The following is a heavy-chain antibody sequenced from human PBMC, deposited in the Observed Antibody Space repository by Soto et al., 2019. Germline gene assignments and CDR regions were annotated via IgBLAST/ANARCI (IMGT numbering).Heavy chain of an antibody. CDR1: GDSISSYY. Sequence: SETLSLTCTVSGDSISSYYWTWIWQPPGKGLEWIGYIYYTGSANYNPPLKSRVTISVDTSKNQFSLKLSSVTAADTAVYYCARKAFGVVIINNDAFDIWGQGTMVTVSS. V-gene: IGHV4-59*12. CDR3: ARKAFGVVIINNDAFDI. CDR2: IYYTGSA. J-gene: IGHJ3*02. D-gene: IGHD3-3*01.